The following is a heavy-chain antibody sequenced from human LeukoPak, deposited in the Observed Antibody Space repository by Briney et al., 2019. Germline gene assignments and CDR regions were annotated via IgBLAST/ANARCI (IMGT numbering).Heavy chain of an antibody. CDR2: INWNGGST. D-gene: IGHD3-22*01. CDR3: ARDSYYYDSSADYGDDAFDI. J-gene: IGHJ3*02. V-gene: IGHV3-20*04. CDR1: GFTIDDYG. Sequence: GRSLRLSCAASGFTIDDYGMSWVRQAPGKGLEWVSGINWNGGSTGYADSVKGRFSISRDSAKNSLYLQMNSLRAEDTALYYCARDSYYYDSSADYGDDAFDIWGQGTMVTVSS.